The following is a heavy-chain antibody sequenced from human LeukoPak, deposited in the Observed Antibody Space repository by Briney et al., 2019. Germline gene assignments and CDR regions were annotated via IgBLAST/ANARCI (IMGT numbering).Heavy chain of an antibody. V-gene: IGHV1-69*04. CDR1: GGTFSSYA. CDR2: IIPILGIA. Sequence: GASVKVSFKASGGTFSSYAISWVRQAPGQGLEWMGRIIPILGIANYAQKFQGRVTITADKSTSTAYMELSSLRSEDTAVYYCASPTPGIAAAGMGAFDIWGQGTMVTVSS. CDR3: ASPTPGIAAAGMGAFDI. J-gene: IGHJ3*02. D-gene: IGHD6-13*01.